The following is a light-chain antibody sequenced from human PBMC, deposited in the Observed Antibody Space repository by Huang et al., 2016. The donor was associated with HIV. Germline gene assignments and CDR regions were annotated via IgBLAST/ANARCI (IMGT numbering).Light chain of an antibody. J-gene: IGKJ1*01. CDR1: QTISDS. V-gene: IGKV1-39*01. CDR2: AAS. Sequence: DIQMTQSPSSLSASVGDRVTITCRASQTISDSLNWYQQKPGKAPKLLIYAASSSQSGVPSRFSGSGSGTDFTLTISRLQPDDFATYYCQQSYSTPRTFGQGTRVEIK. CDR3: QQSYSTPRT.